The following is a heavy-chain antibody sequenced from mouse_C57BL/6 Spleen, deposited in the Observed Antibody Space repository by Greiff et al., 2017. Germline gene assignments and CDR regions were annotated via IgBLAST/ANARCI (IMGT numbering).Heavy chain of an antibody. Sequence: VQLQQSGPELVKPGASVKISCKASGYSFTGYYMNWVKQSPEKSLEWIGEINPSTGGTTYNQKFKAKATLTVDKSSSTTYMQLKSLTSEDSAVYYCARNYDYDGGYYFDYWGQGTTLTVSS. J-gene: IGHJ2*01. D-gene: IGHD2-4*01. CDR3: ARNYDYDGGYYFDY. CDR1: GYSFTGYY. V-gene: IGHV1-42*01. CDR2: INPSTGGT.